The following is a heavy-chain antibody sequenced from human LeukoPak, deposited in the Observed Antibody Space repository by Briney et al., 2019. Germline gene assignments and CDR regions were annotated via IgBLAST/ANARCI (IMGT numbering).Heavy chain of an antibody. CDR1: GFTFSHYW. D-gene: IGHD2-2*01. CDR2: IDADGKTT. CDR3: ASVTSTSPDDY. Sequence: PGGSLRLSCAASGFTFSHYWMHWVRQGPGRGLVWVSRIDADGKTTRYADSVKGRFAISRDNAKNTLYLQMNSLRAEDTAVYYCASVTSTSPDDYWGQGTLVTVSS. V-gene: IGHV3-74*01. J-gene: IGHJ4*02.